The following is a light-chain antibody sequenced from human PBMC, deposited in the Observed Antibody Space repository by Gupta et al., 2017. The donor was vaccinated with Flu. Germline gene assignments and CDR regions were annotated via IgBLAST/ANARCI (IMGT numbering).Light chain of an antibody. CDR1: QSISSW. CDR3: QQYNSYSYT. V-gene: IGKV1-5*03. CDR2: KAS. Sequence: DIQMTHSPSTLSASVGDRVTIICRASQSISSWLAWYQQKPGKAPKLLIYKASSLESGVPSRFSDSGSGTEFTLTISSLQPDDFATYYCQQYNSYSYTFGQGTKLEIK. J-gene: IGKJ2*01.